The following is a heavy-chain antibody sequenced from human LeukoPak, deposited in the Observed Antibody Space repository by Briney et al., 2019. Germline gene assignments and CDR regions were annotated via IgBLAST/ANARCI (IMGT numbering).Heavy chain of an antibody. Sequence: SETLSLTCAVYGGSFSGYYWSWIRQPPGKGLEWIGEINHSGSTNYNPSLKSRVTISVDTSKNQFSLKLSSVTAADTAVYHCARVPKYFDLWGRGTLVTVSS. J-gene: IGHJ2*01. CDR1: GGSFSGYY. CDR2: INHSGST. V-gene: IGHV4-34*01. CDR3: ARVPKYFDL.